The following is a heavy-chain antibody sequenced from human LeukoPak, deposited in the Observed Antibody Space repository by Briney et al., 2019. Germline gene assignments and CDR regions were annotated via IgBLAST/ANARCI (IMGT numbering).Heavy chain of an antibody. CDR3: ARALAAAGTDPFDY. CDR1: GYTFTGYY. J-gene: IGHJ4*02. V-gene: IGHV1-2*02. CDR2: INPNSGGT. Sequence: ASVKVSCKASGYTFTGYYMHWVRQDPGQGLEWMGRINPNSGGTNYAQKFQGRVTMTRDTSISTAYMELSRLRSDDTAVYYCARALAAAGTDPFDYWGQGTLVTVSS. D-gene: IGHD6-13*01.